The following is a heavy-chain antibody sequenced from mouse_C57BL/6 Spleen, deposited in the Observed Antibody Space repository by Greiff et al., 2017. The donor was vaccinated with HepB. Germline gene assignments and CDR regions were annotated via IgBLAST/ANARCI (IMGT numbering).Heavy chain of an antibody. J-gene: IGHJ3*01. CDR1: GYTFTDYY. Sequence: VQLQQSGPELVKPGASVKISCKASGYTFTDYYMNWVKQSHGKSLEWIGDINPNNGGTSYNQKFKGKATLTVNKSSSTAYMELRSLTSEDSAVYYCASPHYYGSSYPFAYWGQGTLVTVSA. V-gene: IGHV1-26*01. CDR3: ASPHYYGSSYPFAY. CDR2: INPNNGGT. D-gene: IGHD1-1*01.